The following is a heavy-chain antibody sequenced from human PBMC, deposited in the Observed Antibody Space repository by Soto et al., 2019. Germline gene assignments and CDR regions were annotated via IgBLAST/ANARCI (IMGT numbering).Heavy chain of an antibody. D-gene: IGHD2-8*01. CDR3: ARRTNGYFAY. CDR2: IGGDGEST. CDR1: GFTFSRYA. Sequence: GGSLRLSCAASGFTFSRYAMSWVRQIPGKVLECVSAIGGDGESTHYADSVKGRFTISRDNSKNTLYLQLNSLRVEDAAVYYCARRTNGYFAYWGQGA. V-gene: IGHV3-23*01. J-gene: IGHJ4*02.